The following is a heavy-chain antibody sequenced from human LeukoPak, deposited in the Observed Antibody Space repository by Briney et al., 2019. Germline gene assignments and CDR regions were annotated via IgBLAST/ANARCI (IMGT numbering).Heavy chain of an antibody. V-gene: IGHV1-18*01. CDR1: GYTFTSYG. CDR3: ARDHRIAVASTGWFDP. D-gene: IGHD6-19*01. J-gene: IGHJ5*02. Sequence: ASVKVSCKASGYTFTSYGISWVRQAPGQGLEWMGWISAYNGNTNYAQKFQGRVTMTTDTSTSTAYMELRSLRSDDTAVYYCARDHRIAVASTGWFDPWGQGTLVTVSS. CDR2: ISAYNGNT.